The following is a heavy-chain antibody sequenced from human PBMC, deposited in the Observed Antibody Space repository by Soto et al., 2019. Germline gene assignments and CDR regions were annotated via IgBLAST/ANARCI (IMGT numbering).Heavy chain of an antibody. CDR2: INHSGSP. D-gene: IGHD3-10*01. J-gene: IGHJ5*02. CDR1: GGSFSGDY. Sequence: SETLSLTCAVYGGSFSGDYWSWIRQPPGKGLEWIGEINHSGSPNYNPSLKSRVTISVNTSKNQFSLKLSSVTAADTAVYYCPRGGSGSFSPTNWFHPWCQGTLVTVSS. V-gene: IGHV4-34*01. CDR3: PRGGSGSFSPTNWFHP.